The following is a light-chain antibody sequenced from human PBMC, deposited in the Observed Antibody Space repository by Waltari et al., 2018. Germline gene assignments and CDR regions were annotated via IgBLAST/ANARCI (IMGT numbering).Light chain of an antibody. Sequence: DVQMTQSPGSLSASVGDRVTITCRASDDIYNYVALLQQKPGKAPKPLIYSVSSLRRGVPSRFRGSRSGTNFTLTISYLQPEDFATYFCQQFNRYPWTFGQGTKVEI. V-gene: IGKV1-16*01. CDR3: QQFNRYPWT. CDR2: SVS. CDR1: DDIYNY. J-gene: IGKJ1*01.